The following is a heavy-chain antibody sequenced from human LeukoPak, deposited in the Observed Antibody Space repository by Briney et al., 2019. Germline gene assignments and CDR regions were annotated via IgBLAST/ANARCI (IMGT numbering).Heavy chain of an antibody. CDR2: IYYSGST. J-gene: IGHJ6*02. V-gene: IGHV4-39*01. CDR1: GGSISSSSYY. D-gene: IGHD3-10*01. Sequence: SETLSLTCTVSGGSISSSSYYWGWIRQPPGKELEWIGSIYYSGSTYYNPSLNSRVTISVDTPKNQFSLMLSSVTAADTAVYYCARVLNYYGSGSYYNVFHYYYYYGMDVWGQGTTVTVSS. CDR3: ARVLNYYGSGSYYNVFHYYYYYGMDV.